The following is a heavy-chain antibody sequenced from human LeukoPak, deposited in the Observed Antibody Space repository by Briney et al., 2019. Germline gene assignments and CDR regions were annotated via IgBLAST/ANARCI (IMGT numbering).Heavy chain of an antibody. CDR3: ATRASRRGLPSD. Sequence: ASVKVSCKASGGTFSSYAISWVRQAPGQGLEWMGRIIPILGIANYAQKFQGRVTMTEDTSTDTAYMELSSLRSEDTAVYYCATRASRRGLPSDWGQGTLVTVSS. J-gene: IGHJ4*02. D-gene: IGHD1-26*01. CDR1: GGTFSSYA. CDR2: IIPILGIA. V-gene: IGHV1-69*04.